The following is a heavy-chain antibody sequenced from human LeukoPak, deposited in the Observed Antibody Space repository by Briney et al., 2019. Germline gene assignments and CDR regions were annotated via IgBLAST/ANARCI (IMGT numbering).Heavy chain of an antibody. Sequence: GGSLRLSCAASRFTFSSDAMSWVRQAPGKGLEWVSAISGSGGSTYYADSVKGRFTISRDNSKNTLYLQMNSLRAEDTAVYYCAKSGYYGSGSYTDAFDIWGQGTMVTVSS. D-gene: IGHD3-10*01. V-gene: IGHV3-23*01. CDR1: RFTFSSDA. CDR3: AKSGYYGSGSYTDAFDI. CDR2: ISGSGGST. J-gene: IGHJ3*02.